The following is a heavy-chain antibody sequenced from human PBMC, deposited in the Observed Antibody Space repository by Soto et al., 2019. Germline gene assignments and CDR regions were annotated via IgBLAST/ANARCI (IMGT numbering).Heavy chain of an antibody. D-gene: IGHD2-15*01. CDR3: AKDGGLGYCSGGSCYGAH. V-gene: IGHV3-30*18. CDR2: ISYDGSNK. CDR1: GFTFSSYG. J-gene: IGHJ4*02. Sequence: QVQLVESGGGVVQPGRSLRLSCAASGFTFSSYGMHWVRQAPGKGLEWVAVISYDGSNKYYADSVKGRFTISRDNSKNTLYLQMNSLRAEDTAVYYCAKDGGLGYCSGGSCYGAHWGQGTLVTVSS.